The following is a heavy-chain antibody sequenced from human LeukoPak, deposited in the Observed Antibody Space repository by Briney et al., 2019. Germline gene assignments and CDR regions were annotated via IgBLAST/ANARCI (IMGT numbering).Heavy chain of an antibody. V-gene: IGHV3-48*03. CDR1: GFTFSNYE. CDR3: ARELYSGSYNY. CDR2: ISSSGSTI. Sequence: GGSLRLSRAASGFTFSNYEMNWVRQAPGKGLEWVSYISSSGSTIFYADSVKGRFTISRDNAKNSLYLQMNSLRAEDTAVYYCARELYSGSYNYWGQGTLVTVSS. J-gene: IGHJ4*02. D-gene: IGHD1-26*01.